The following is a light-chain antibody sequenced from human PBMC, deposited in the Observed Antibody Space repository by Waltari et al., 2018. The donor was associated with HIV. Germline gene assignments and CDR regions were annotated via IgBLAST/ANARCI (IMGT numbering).Light chain of an antibody. V-gene: IGKV4-1*01. Sequence: DIVMTQSPDSLAVSLGERATFNCKSSQSVLYSSNNNNYLAWYQQKPGQPPKLLFYWASARESGVPDRFSGSGSETDFTLTISGLQAEDVAVYYCQQYYSVPWTFGQGTKMEIK. CDR3: QQYYSVPWT. CDR1: QSVLYSSNNNNY. J-gene: IGKJ1*01. CDR2: WAS.